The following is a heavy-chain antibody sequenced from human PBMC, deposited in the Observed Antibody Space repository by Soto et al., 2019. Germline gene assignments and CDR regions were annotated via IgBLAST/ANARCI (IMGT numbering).Heavy chain of an antibody. CDR3: ARDGQYRADGFDI. D-gene: IGHD5-12*01. Sequence: EAQLLESGGELIQPGGSLRLSCAASGFTYSSHGMSWVRQAPGKGLEWIAGLSRGGGSTYYADSVKGRFTISRDNSKNTLDLIMTSLRVEETDLYYCARDGQYRADGFDIWGQGTMVTVSS. V-gene: IGHV3-23*01. CDR2: LSRGGGST. CDR1: GFTYSSHG. J-gene: IGHJ3*02.